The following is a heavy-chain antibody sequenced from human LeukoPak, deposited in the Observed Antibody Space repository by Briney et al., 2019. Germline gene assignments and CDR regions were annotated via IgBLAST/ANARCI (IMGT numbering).Heavy chain of an antibody. Sequence: GGSLRLSCSASGFTFTNSAMTWVRQLPGKGLDWVSTISDSGDSTYYADSVKGRFTISRDNTKNRLSLQMSGLRAEDTAVYYCAKDQYYYYDSSGSYHGAPFEYWGQGALVTVSA. CDR1: GFTFTNSA. CDR3: AKDQYYYYDSSGSYHGAPFEY. CDR2: ISDSGDST. V-gene: IGHV3-23*01. D-gene: IGHD3-22*01. J-gene: IGHJ4*02.